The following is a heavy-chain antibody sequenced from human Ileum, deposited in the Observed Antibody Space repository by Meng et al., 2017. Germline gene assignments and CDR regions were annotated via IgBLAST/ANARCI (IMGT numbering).Heavy chain of an antibody. J-gene: IGHJ4*02. CDR1: GTW. CDR3: ATSNDRDVYYLGY. Sequence: QVPLQESGPRLVKPSGTLSLPCAVSGTWWSWVRQPPGKGLEWIGEIFQSGRTNYNPSLKSRVTISIDKSKSQISLQLSAVTAADTAVYSCATSNDRDVYYLGYWGQGTLVTVSS. D-gene: IGHD3-22*01. V-gene: IGHV4-4*02. CDR2: IFQSGRT.